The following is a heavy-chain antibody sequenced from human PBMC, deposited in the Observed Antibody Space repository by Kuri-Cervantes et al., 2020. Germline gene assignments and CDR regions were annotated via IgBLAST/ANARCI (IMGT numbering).Heavy chain of an antibody. J-gene: IGHJ5*02. Sequence: GSLSLTCTVSGGSISSSSYYWGWIRQPPGKGLEWIGSIYYSGSTYYNPSLKSRVTISVDTSKNQFSLKLSSVTAADTAVYYCARGNVRYYGSGSYYNLHNWFDPWGQGTLVTVSS. D-gene: IGHD3-10*01. CDR1: GGSISSSSYY. CDR3: ARGNVRYYGSGSYYNLHNWFDP. CDR2: IYYSGST. V-gene: IGHV4-39*07.